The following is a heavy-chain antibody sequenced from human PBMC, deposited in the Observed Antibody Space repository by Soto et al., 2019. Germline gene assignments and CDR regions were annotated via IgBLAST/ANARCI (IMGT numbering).Heavy chain of an antibody. Sequence: GGSLRLSCAASGFTFSSYAMSWVRQAPGKGLEWVSAISGSGGSTYYADSVKGRFTISRDNSKNTLYLQMNSLRAEDTAVYYCAKDPKPYDFPVGLRFDPWGQGTLVTVSS. J-gene: IGHJ5*02. V-gene: IGHV3-23*01. CDR1: GFTFSSYA. CDR3: AKDPKPYDFPVGLRFDP. D-gene: IGHD3-3*01. CDR2: ISGSGGST.